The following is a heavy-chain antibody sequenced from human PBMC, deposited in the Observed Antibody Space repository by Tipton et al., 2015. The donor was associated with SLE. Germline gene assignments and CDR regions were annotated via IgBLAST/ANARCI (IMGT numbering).Heavy chain of an antibody. Sequence: SLRLSCAASGFTLSDYYMNWIRQAPGKGLEWVSYISSSGSTIYYADSVKGRFTISRDNAKNSLYLQMNSLRAEDTAVYYCARDSDKVRGVIDGGFDYWGQGTLVTVSS. CDR2: ISSSGSTI. J-gene: IGHJ4*02. CDR3: ARDSDKVRGVIDGGFDY. D-gene: IGHD3-10*01. CDR1: GFTLSDYY. V-gene: IGHV3-11*04.